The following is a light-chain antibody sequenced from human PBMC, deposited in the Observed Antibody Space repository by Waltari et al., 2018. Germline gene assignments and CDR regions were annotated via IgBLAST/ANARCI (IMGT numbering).Light chain of an antibody. J-gene: IGKJ1*01. V-gene: IGKV3-20*01. Sequence: EVVLTQFPGTLSLSPGERATLFCRASQSVSTFLAWYQQKAGKAPRLLIYGASSRATGIPDRFSGSGSETDFSLTISRLEPEDFAVYYCQNHERLPATFGQGTKVEIK. CDR2: GAS. CDR1: QSVSTF. CDR3: QNHERLPAT.